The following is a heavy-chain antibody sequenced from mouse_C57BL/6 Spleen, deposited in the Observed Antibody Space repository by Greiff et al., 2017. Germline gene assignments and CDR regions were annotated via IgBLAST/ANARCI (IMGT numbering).Heavy chain of an antibody. Sequence: EVKVEESGGGLVKPGGSLKLSCAASGFTFSDYGMHWVRQAPEKGLEWVAYISSGSSTIYYADTVKGRFTISRDNAKNTLFLQMASLRSEDTAMYYCARPDGSSYYFDYWGQGTTLTVSS. D-gene: IGHD1-1*01. CDR1: GFTFSDYG. J-gene: IGHJ2*01. CDR2: ISSGSSTI. CDR3: ARPDGSSYYFDY. V-gene: IGHV5-17*01.